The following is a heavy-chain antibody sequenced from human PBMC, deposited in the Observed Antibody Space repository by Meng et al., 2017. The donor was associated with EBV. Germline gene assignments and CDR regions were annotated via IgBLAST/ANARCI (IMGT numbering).Heavy chain of an antibody. J-gene: IGHJ4*02. CDR1: GYTFTGYY. CDR3: ARVGIAVAGTGDY. V-gene: IGHV1-2*06. CDR2: INPNSGGT. D-gene: IGHD6-19*01. Sequence: QVQVGQAGAEVKKPGASVKVSCKASGYTFTGYYMHWVRQAPGQGLEWMGRINPNSGGTNYAQKFQGRVTMTRDTSISTAYMELSRLRSDDTAVYYCARVGIAVAGTGDYWGQGTLVTVSS.